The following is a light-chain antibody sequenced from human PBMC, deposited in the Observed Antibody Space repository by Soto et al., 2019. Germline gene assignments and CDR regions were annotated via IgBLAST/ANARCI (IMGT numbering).Light chain of an antibody. CDR1: ETISSW. V-gene: IGKV1-5*03. CDR3: QQYNSYQWA. Sequence: DIQMTQSPSTLSGSLVDRVTITCRASETISSWLAWYQQKPGKAPNLLMDKASTLKSGVPSRFSGSGSGTEFTLTISSLQPDDFATYYCQQYNSYQWAFGQGTKVDIK. J-gene: IGKJ1*01. CDR2: KAS.